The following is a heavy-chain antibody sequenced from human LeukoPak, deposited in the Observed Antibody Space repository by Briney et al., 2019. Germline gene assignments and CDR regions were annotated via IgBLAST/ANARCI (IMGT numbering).Heavy chain of an antibody. Sequence: ASVKVSCKASGYTFTGYYMHWVRQAPGQGLEWMGRINPNSGGTNYAQRFQGRVTMTRDTSINTAYMELSRLRSDDTAMYYCARGRNYCSGGSCYYMDVWGKGTTVTVSS. CDR2: INPNSGGT. V-gene: IGHV1-2*06. D-gene: IGHD2-15*01. J-gene: IGHJ6*03. CDR1: GYTFTGYY. CDR3: ARGRNYCSGGSCYYMDV.